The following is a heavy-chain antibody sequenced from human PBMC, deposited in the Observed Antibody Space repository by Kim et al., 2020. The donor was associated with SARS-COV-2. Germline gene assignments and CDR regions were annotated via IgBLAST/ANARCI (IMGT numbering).Heavy chain of an antibody. CDR3: ARLRITMIVVVDAFDI. Sequence: SETLSLTCTVSGGSISSSSYYWGWIRQHPGKGLEWIGYIYYSGSTYYNPSLKSRVTISVDTSKNQFSLKLSSVTAADTAVYYCARLRITMIVVVDAFDIWGQGTMVTVSS. CDR1: GGSISSSSYY. J-gene: IGHJ3*02. V-gene: IGHV4-31*03. D-gene: IGHD3-22*01. CDR2: IYYSGST.